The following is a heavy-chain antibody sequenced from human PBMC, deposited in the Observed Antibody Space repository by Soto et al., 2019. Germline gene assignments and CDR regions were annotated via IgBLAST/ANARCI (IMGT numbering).Heavy chain of an antibody. J-gene: IGHJ5*02. Sequence: QVQLVESGGGVVQPGRSLRLSCAASGFTFSSYAMHWVRQAPGKGLEWVAVISYDGSNKYYADSVKGRFTISRDNSKNPLFLNRNTLRVEDRGLYYRGQGPLLHSFDHWAQEPLAT. CDR3: GQGPLLHSFDH. CDR1: GFTFSSYA. D-gene: IGHD2-15*01. V-gene: IGHV3-30-3*01. CDR2: ISYDGSNK.